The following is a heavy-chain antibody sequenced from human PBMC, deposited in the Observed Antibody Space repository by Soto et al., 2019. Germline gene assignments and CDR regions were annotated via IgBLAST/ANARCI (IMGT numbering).Heavy chain of an antibody. D-gene: IGHD3-3*01. J-gene: IGHJ6*02. V-gene: IGHV1-69*06. CDR3: ARKLRLYYGMDV. CDR2: SIPFFGTS. CDR1: GGTFSSYT. Sequence: QVQLVQSGAEVRKPGSSVKVSCKASGGTFSSYTVYWVRQAPGQGLEWMGGSIPFFGTSNYAQNFQDRITLTADKSTGTAYMELSSLRFEDTAIYYCARKLRLYYGMDVWGQGTTVTVSS.